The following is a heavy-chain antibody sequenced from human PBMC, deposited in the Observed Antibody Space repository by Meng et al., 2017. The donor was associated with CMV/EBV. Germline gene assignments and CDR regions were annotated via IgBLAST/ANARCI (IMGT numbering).Heavy chain of an antibody. D-gene: IGHD2-8*01. CDR3: ARLHPLSYCTNGVCSGPWFDH. Sequence: QVQLPESGPGLVKPSETLSLTCTVSGGSNSSYYWSWIRQPPGKGLEWIGYIYYSGSTNYNPSIKSRVTISVDTSKNQFSLKLSSVTAADTAVYYCARLHPLSYCTNGVCSGPWFDHWGQGTLVTVSS. CDR1: GGSNSSYY. V-gene: IGHV4-59*01. CDR2: IYYSGST. J-gene: IGHJ5*02.